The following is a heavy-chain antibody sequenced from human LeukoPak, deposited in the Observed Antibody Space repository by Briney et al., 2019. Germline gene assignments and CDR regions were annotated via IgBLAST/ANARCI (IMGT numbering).Heavy chain of an antibody. D-gene: IGHD2-15*01. V-gene: IGHV3-7*03. CDR3: AKGRGTDDY. CDR1: GFTFSMSW. J-gene: IGHJ4*02. Sequence: GGSLRLSCAASGFTFSMSWMTWVRQAPGKGLEWVASINGHGSEIHYVDSVKGRFTISRDNANDSLYLQMNSLTAEDTAVYYCAKGRGTDDYWGQGTLVTVSS. CDR2: INGHGSEI.